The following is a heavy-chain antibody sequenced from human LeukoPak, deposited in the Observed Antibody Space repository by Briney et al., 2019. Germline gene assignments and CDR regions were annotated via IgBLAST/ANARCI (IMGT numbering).Heavy chain of an antibody. J-gene: IGHJ4*02. CDR1: GFTFSRFW. V-gene: IGHV3-74*01. CDR3: VRQWDLPFLN. Sequence: GGSLRLSCSASGFTFSRFWMHWVRQAPGKGLVWVSRINTDGSTTTYADSVKGRFTISRDNAKNTLYLQMNSLRAKDTAVYYCVRQWDLPFLNWGQGTLVTVSS. CDR2: INTDGSTT. D-gene: IGHD1-26*01.